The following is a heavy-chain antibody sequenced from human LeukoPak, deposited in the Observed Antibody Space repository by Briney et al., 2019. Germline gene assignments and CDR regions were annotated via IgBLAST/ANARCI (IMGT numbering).Heavy chain of an antibody. J-gene: IGHJ4*02. CDR2: FDPEDGET. D-gene: IGHD6-19*01. CDR3: ATMRWLVRYFDY. V-gene: IGHV1-24*01. CDR1: GYTLTELS. Sequence: ASVKVSCKVSGYTLTELSMHWVRQAPGKGLEWMGGFDPEDGETIYAQKFHGRVTMTEDTSTDTAYMELSSLRSEDTAVYYCATMRWLVRYFDYWGQGTLVTVSS.